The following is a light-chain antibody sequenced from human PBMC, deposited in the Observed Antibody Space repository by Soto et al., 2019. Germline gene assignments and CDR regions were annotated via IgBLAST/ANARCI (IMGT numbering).Light chain of an antibody. J-gene: IGKJ4*01. CDR1: QSVGSY. CDR3: QQRSSWPLT. CDR2: DAF. Sequence: EIVLTQSPATLSLSPGERATLSCRASQSVGSYFAWYQQKPGQAPRLLIYDAFSRATGIPARFSGSGSGTDFTLTISSLEPEDFAFYFCQQRSSWPLTFGGGTMVEIK. V-gene: IGKV3-11*01.